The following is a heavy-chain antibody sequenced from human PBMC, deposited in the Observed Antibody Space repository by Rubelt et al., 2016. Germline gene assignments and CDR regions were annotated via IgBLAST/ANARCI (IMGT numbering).Heavy chain of an antibody. J-gene: IGHJ4*02. V-gene: IGHV4-34*01. CDR1: GGSFSGYY. CDR2: INHSGST. D-gene: IGHD2-15*01. CDR3: AKELCSGGNCYLGY. Sequence: QVQLQQWGAGLLKPSETLSLTCAVYGGSFSGYYWSWIRQPPGKGLEWIGEINHSGSTNYNPSLKSRVTISVDTSKNQFSLRLSSVTAADTAVYYCAKELCSGGNCYLGYWGQGTRVTVSS.